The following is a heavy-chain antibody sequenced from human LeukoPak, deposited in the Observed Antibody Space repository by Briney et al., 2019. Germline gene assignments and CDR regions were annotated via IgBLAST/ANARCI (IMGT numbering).Heavy chain of an antibody. V-gene: IGHV4-59*08. J-gene: IGHJ4*02. D-gene: IGHD2-2*01. CDR2: IYYSGST. CDR1: GGSISSYY. CDR3: ARGWDCSSTSCAFDY. Sequence: SETLSLTCTVSGGSISSYYWSWIRQPPGKGLEWIGYIYYSGSTNYNPSLKSRVTTSVDTSKDQFSLKLSSVTAADTAVYYCARGWDCSSTSCAFDYWGQGTLVTVSS.